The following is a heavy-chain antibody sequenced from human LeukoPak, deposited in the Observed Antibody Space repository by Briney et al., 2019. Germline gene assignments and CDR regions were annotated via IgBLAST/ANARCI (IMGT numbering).Heavy chain of an antibody. Sequence: GGSLRLSCEASGFTFSAYAMTWVRQAPGQRLEWVSSIGSDNKPHYSESVKGRFAISRDNSKSMLFLQLNSLRAEDTALYYCVRDLHYYVAMDVRGQGATVTVSS. CDR2: IGSDNKP. CDR1: GFTFSAYA. J-gene: IGHJ6*02. V-gene: IGHV3-23*01. CDR3: VRDLHYYVAMDV. D-gene: IGHD3-10*02.